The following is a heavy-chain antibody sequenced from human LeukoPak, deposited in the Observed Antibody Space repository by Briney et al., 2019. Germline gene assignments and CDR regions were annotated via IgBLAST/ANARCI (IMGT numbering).Heavy chain of an antibody. J-gene: IGHJ4*02. CDR1: GFTFSSYA. D-gene: IGHD6-19*01. Sequence: GGSLRLSCAASGFTFSSYAMSWVRQAPGRGLEWVSTVSGSAGSTYYADSVMGRFTVSRDNSKNTLYLQMNSLRAEDTAVYYCAKSPPVAAKGWYFDYWGQGTLVTVSS. CDR3: AKSPPVAAKGWYFDY. V-gene: IGHV3-23*01. CDR2: VSGSAGST.